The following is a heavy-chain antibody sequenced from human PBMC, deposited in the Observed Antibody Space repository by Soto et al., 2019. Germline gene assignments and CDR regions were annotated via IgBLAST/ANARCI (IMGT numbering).Heavy chain of an antibody. CDR1: GFSFSDHY. V-gene: IGHV3-11*06. J-gene: IGHJ4*02. CDR2: ISSSTFYT. Sequence: GGSLRLSCAASGFSFSDHYMSWIRQAPGKGLEWVSYISSSTFYTNYADSVKGRFTISRDNAKNSLYLQMNSLRAEDTAVYYCATDDSSVLEYFDYWGQGILVTVSS. D-gene: IGHD3-22*01. CDR3: ATDDSSVLEYFDY.